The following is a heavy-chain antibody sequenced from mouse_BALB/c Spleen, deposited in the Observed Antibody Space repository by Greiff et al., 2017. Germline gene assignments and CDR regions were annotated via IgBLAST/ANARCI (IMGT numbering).Heavy chain of an antibody. CDR2: ISNGGGST. J-gene: IGHJ4*01. D-gene: IGHD2-12*01. V-gene: IGHV5-12-2*01. CDR1: GFTFSSYT. CDR3: ARRYQGAMDY. Sequence: DVMLVESGGGLVQPGGSLKLSCAASGFTFSSYTMSWVRQTPEKRLEWVAYISNGGGSTYYPDTVKGRFTISRDNAKNTLYLQMSSLKSEDTAMYYCARRYQGAMDYWGQGTSVTVSS.